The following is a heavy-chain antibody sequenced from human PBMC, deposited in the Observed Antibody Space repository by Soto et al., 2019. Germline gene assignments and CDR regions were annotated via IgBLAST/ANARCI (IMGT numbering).Heavy chain of an antibody. CDR2: ISGSGGST. CDR3: AKVGLYYYDSSGYYYQRPLLNWFDP. V-gene: IGHV3-23*01. Sequence: PGGSLRLSCAASGFTFSSYAMSWVRQAPGKGLEWVSAISGSGGSTYYADSVKGRFTISRDNSKNTLYLQMNSLRAEDTAVYYCAKVGLYYYDSSGYYYQRPLLNWFDPWGQGTLVTVSS. J-gene: IGHJ5*02. CDR1: GFTFSSYA. D-gene: IGHD3-22*01.